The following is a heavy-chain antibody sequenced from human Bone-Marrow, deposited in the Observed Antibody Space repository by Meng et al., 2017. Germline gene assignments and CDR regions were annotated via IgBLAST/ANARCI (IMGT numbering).Heavy chain of an antibody. CDR3: ARGSDNYYYYGMDV. Sequence: GESLKISCAASGFTFTSHSMHWVRQAPGKGLEWVTVISYDGTNEYYADSVKGRFTISRDNSKNTLYLQMNSLRAEDTAVYYCARGSDNYYYYGMDVWGQGTTVTVSS. CDR2: ISYDGTNE. CDR1: GFTFTSHS. J-gene: IGHJ6*02. V-gene: IGHV3-30*07.